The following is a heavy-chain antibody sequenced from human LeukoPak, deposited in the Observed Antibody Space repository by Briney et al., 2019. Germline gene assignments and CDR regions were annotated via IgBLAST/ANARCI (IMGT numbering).Heavy chain of an antibody. J-gene: IGHJ4*02. CDR2: IIPIFGTA. D-gene: IGHD3-22*01. CDR1: GGTFSSYA. V-gene: IGHV1-69*05. Sequence: SVKVSCKASGGTFSSYAISWVRQAPGQGLEWMGGIIPIFGTANYAQKFQGRVTITTDESTSTAYMELSSLRSEDTAVYYCASRDYYDSSGYYSLGYWGQGTLVTVSS. CDR3: ASRDYYDSSGYYSLGY.